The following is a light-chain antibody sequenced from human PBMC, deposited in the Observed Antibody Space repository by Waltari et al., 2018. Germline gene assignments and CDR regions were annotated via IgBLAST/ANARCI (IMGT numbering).Light chain of an antibody. J-gene: IGLJ2*01. CDR3: QTWVTGIRVI. Sequence: QLVLTQSPSASASLGASVTLTCTLCSGHSTYAIARHPHQPDKGPRYWIKVDSGGSYTKGDGISDRFSGSSSGTERYLTISSLQSDDEADYYCQTWVTGIRVIFGGETKLTVL. CDR2: VDSGGSY. CDR1: SGHSTYA. V-gene: IGLV4-69*01.